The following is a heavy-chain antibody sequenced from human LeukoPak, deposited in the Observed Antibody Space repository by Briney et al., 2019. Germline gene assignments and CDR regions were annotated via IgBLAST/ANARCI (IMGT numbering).Heavy chain of an antibody. CDR1: GGSISSYY. CDR2: IYYSGST. D-gene: IGHD3-9*01. J-gene: IGHJ4*02. V-gene: IGHV4-59*01. CDR3: ARGGFELRYFDWLPPFDY. Sequence: SETLSLTCTVSGGSISSYYWSWIRQPPRKGLEWIGYIYYSGSTNYNPSLKSRVTISVDTSKNQFSLKLSSVTAADTAVYYCARGGFELRYFDWLPPFDYWGQGTLVTVSS.